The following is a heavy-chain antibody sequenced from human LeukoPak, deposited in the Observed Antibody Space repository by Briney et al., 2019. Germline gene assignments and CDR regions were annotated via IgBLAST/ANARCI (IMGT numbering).Heavy chain of an antibody. J-gene: IGHJ4*02. V-gene: IGHV4-38-2*02. Sequence: PSETLSLTCTVSGYSISSGYYWGWIRQPPGKGLEWIGIIYHSGSTYYNPSLKGRVTISVDTSKNQFSLKLRSVTAADTAVYYCARDRWELHGDEREFDYWGQGTLVIVSS. CDR1: GYSISSGYY. CDR3: ARDRWELHGDEREFDY. CDR2: IYHSGST. D-gene: IGHD1-26*01.